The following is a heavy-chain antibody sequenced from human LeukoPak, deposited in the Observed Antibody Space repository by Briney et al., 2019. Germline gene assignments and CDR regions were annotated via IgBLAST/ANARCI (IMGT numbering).Heavy chain of an antibody. J-gene: IGHJ4*02. V-gene: IGHV4-30-4*01. CDR3: ARGQYGSGIAY. D-gene: IGHD3-10*01. Sequence: SQTLSLTCTVSGGSISSGDYYWSWIRQPPGKGLEWIGNISSSGRTYYKPSLKSRFTVSMYTSKNQFSLKVSSVTAADTAVFYCARGQYGSGIAYWGQGTLVTVSS. CDR2: ISSSGRT. CDR1: GGSISSGDYY.